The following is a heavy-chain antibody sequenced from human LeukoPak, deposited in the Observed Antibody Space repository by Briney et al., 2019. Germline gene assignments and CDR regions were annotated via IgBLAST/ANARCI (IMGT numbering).Heavy chain of an antibody. J-gene: IGHJ5*02. CDR3: ARERASSNFNNWLDP. V-gene: IGHV4-34*01. CDR1: GGSFSDY. Sequence: SETLSLTCAVYGGSFSDYWSWIRRPPGKGLEWIGDINHSGSANYNPSLKSRDTISVDKSVRQFFLKISPVIVADTAIYYCARERASSNFNNWLDPWGPGTLVTVSS. CDR2: INHSGSA. D-gene: IGHD4-11*01.